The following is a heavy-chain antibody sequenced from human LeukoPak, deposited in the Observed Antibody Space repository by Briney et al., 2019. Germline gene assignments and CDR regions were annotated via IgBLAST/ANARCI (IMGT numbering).Heavy chain of an antibody. CDR2: IKEDGSGK. J-gene: IGHJ3*02. D-gene: IGHD3-10*01. CDR3: ARDRMYYYGSGNAFDI. V-gene: IGHV3-7*01. CDR1: GFTFSTYW. Sequence: GGSLRLSCAASGFTFSTYWMSWVRQAPGKGLEWVANIKEDGSGKYYVDSVKGRFTISRDNSKNTLYLQMNSLRAEDTAVYYCARDRMYYYGSGNAFDIWGQGTMVTVSS.